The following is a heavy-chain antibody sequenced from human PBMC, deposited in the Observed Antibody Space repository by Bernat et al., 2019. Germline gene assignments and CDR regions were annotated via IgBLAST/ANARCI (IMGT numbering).Heavy chain of an antibody. Sequence: EVQLVESGGGLVQPGGSLRVSCAASGFTFSSYSMIWVRQAPGKGLEWVALISGPGVTPHYADSVKGRFTISRDKSKNTLYLEMNSLRAEDTAVYYCARGYSSSSGVFDIWGQGTVVTVSS. CDR3: ARGYSSSSGVFDI. J-gene: IGHJ3*02. V-gene: IGHV3-23*04. CDR2: ISGPGVTP. CDR1: GFTFSSYS. D-gene: IGHD6-6*01.